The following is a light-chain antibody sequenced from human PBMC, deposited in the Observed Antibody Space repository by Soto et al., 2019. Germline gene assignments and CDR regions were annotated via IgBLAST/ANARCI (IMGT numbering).Light chain of an antibody. J-gene: IGLJ3*02. CDR1: GSDIGNYNY. V-gene: IGLV2-14*01. CDR3: SSYTSYTTLWV. Sequence: QSVLTQPASVSGSPGQSITISCTGTGSDIGNYNYVSWYQQHPGKAPKLMIYGVSNRPSGVSNRFSGSKSGNAASLTISGLQAEDEADYYCSSYTSYTTLWVFGGGTKLT. CDR2: GVS.